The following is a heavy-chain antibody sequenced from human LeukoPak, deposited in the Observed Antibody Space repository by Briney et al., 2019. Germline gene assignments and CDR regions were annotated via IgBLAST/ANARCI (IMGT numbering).Heavy chain of an antibody. D-gene: IGHD1-1*01. CDR3: ARGSTGTTFLGLFVAFDI. V-gene: IGHV1-69*13. CDR2: IIPIFGTA. CDR1: GGTFSSYA. Sequence: ASVKVSCKASGGTFSSYAISWVRQAPGQGLEWMGGIIPIFGTANYAQKFQGRVTITADESTSTAYMELSSLRSEDTAVYYCARGSTGTTFLGLFVAFDIWGQGTMVTVSS. J-gene: IGHJ3*02.